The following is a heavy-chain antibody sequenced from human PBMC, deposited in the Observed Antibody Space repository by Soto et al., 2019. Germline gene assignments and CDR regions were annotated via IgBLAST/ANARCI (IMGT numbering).Heavy chain of an antibody. CDR3: TRADPTVTLSVFDP. CDR2: ISYDGSSK. D-gene: IGHD4-17*01. J-gene: IGHJ5*02. V-gene: IGHV3-30-3*01. Sequence: QVQLVESGGGVVQPGRSLRLSCAASGFIFSSYAMNWVRQAPGKGLGWVAVISYDGSSKYYADSVKGRFTISRDNSKNTLYLQMNSLSAEDTAVYYCTRADPTVTLSVFDPWGQGTLVTVSS. CDR1: GFIFSSYA.